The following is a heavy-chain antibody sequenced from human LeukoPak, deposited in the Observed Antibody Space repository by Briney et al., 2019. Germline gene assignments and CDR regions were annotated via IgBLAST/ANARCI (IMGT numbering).Heavy chain of an antibody. CDR3: ANYPNQVVFFS. CDR2: MYAGGST. Sequence: GGSLRLSCAASGFTVSSNYMSWVRQAPGKGLEWVSVMYAGGSTYSADSVRGRFTISRDNSKNTLYLQMNSLRAEDTAIYYCANYPNQVVFFSWGQGTLVTVSS. V-gene: IGHV3-66*01. CDR1: GFTVSSNY. J-gene: IGHJ5*02. D-gene: IGHD2-2*01.